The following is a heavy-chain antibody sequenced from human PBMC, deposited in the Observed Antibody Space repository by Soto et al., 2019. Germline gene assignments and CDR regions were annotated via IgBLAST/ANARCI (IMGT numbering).Heavy chain of an antibody. J-gene: IGHJ6*02. D-gene: IGHD2-2*01. Sequence: SETLSLTCSVSGGTINSGGYYWTWIRQHPGRGLECIGYIYYSGNTYYNPSLKSRLTISLDTSENQFSMKLNSVTVAYTAVYYCARFPSRAHYFAMAVWGQGTAVTVPS. CDR3: ARFPSRAHYFAMAV. V-gene: IGHV4-31*03. CDR2: IYYSGNT. CDR1: GGTINSGGYY.